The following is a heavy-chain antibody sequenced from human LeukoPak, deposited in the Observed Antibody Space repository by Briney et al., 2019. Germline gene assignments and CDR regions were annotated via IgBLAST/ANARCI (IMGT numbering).Heavy chain of an antibody. CDR1: GGSISSYY. CDR3: ARAHRRYYYDSSGGTWFDP. J-gene: IGHJ5*02. D-gene: IGHD3-22*01. CDR2: IYTSGST. V-gene: IGHV4-4*07. Sequence: PSETLSLTCTVSGGSISSYYWSWIRQPAGKGLEWIGRIYTSGSTNYNPSLKSRVTMSVDTSKNQFSLKLSSVTAADTAVYYCARAHRRYYYDSSGGTWFDPWGQGTLVTVSS.